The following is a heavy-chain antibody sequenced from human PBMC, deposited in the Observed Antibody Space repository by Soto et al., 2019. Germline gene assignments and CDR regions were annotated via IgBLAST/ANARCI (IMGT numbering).Heavy chain of an antibody. CDR3: AKGGDYGSGLFDP. D-gene: IGHD3-10*01. CDR1: GFTFSSYA. J-gene: IGHJ5*02. V-gene: IGHV3-23*01. Sequence: EVHPLESGGGLVQPGGSLRLSCAASGFTFSSYAMSWVRQAPGKGLEWVSAISISGGSTYYADSVKGRFTISRDNSKSTLYLQMNSLRAEDTAVYYCAKGGDYGSGLFDPWGQGTLVTVSS. CDR2: ISISGGST.